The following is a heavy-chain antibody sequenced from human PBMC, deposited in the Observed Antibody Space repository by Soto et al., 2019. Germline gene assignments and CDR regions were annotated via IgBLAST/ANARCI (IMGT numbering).Heavy chain of an antibody. D-gene: IGHD5-12*01. CDR1: GFTFGSYG. V-gene: IGHV3-33*01. CDR3: VRGYDRFDY. J-gene: IGHJ4*02. CDR2: IWFDGTEI. Sequence: GGSLRLSCAASGFTFGSYGMNWVRQTPGKGLEWVAVIWFDGTEIKYADSVKGRFTISRDNSKNTVSLLLNNLGAEDSAMYYCVRGYDRFDYWGQGTLVTVSS.